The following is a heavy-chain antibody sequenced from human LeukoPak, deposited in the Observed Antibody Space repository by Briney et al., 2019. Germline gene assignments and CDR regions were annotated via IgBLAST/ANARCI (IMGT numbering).Heavy chain of an antibody. CDR1: GFCVSGYW. CDR2: IKEDGSEK. V-gene: IGHV3-7*01. D-gene: IGHD6-13*01. Sequence: GGSLRLSWAVSGFCVSGYWVTWVRQAAGKWLEWVANIKEDGSEKNYVDSVKGRFTISRDNAENSLFLQMNSLRVEDTAVYYCAREWQGGIAAAGTRIEGDYWGQGTLVAVSS. CDR3: AREWQGGIAAAGTRIEGDY. J-gene: IGHJ4*02.